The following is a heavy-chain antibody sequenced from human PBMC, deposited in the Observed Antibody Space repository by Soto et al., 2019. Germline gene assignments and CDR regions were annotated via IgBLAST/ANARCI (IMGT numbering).Heavy chain of an antibody. Sequence: QVQLVQSGAEMKQPGASVKLSCQASGYIFIHCFMHWVRQAPGQGLEWMGGINPSSGTTTYAQKFQGRVTVTRDTSTSTVYMELSSLGSGDTAMYYCARSLGETTSLFDYWGQGCLVTVSA. CDR1: GYIFIHCF. J-gene: IGHJ4*02. CDR2: INPSSGTT. CDR3: ARSLGETTSLFDY. V-gene: IGHV1-46*01. D-gene: IGHD1-26*01.